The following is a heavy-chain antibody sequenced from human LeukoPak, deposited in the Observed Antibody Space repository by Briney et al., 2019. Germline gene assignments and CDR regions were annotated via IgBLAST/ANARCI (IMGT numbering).Heavy chain of an antibody. J-gene: IGHJ4*02. CDR2: ISSSSSYI. CDR3: ARDLGDGYTIDY. D-gene: IGHD5-24*01. V-gene: IGHV3-21*01. CDR1: GFTFSSYS. Sequence: GGSLRLSCAASGFTFSSYSMNWVRQAPGKGLEWVSSISSSSSYIYYADSVKGRFTISRDNAKNSLYLQMNSLRADDTAVYYCARDLGDGYTIDYWGQGTLVTVSS.